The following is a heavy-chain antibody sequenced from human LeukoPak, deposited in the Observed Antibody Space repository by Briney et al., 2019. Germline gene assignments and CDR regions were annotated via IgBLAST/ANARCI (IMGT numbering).Heavy chain of an antibody. J-gene: IGHJ5*02. CDR2: MNPNSGNT. CDR1: GYTSTSYD. V-gene: IGHV1-8*01. CDR3: AKAGIVATMNADWFDP. D-gene: IGHD5-12*01. Sequence: ASVKVSCKASGYTSTSYDINWVRQATGQGLEWMGWMNPNSGNTGYAQKFQGRVTMTRDTSINTAYMELSSLRSEDTAVYYCAKAGIVATMNADWFDPWGQGTLVTVSS.